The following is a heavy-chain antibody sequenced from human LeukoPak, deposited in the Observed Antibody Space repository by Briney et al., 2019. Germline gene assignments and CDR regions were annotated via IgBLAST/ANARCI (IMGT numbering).Heavy chain of an antibody. D-gene: IGHD2-2*02. CDR3: ASADIVVVPAAINYFDY. V-gene: IGHV3-21*01. CDR2: ISRSSSYI. J-gene: IGHJ4*02. CDR1: GFTFSSYS. Sequence: GGSLRRSCAASGFTFSSYSMNWVRQAPGKGLQWVSSISRSSSYIYYADSVKGRFTISRDNAKNALYLQMNSLRAEDTAVYYCASADIVVVPAAINYFDYSGQGTLVTVSS.